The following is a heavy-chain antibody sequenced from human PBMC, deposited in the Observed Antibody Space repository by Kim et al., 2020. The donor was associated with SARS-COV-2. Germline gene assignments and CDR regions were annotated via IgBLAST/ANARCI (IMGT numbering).Heavy chain of an antibody. V-gene: IGHV5-51*01. J-gene: IGHJ4*02. Sequence: SSPAFQGQVTISADQSINTAFLQWSSLRASDTAMYYCARRYYDSSGFEYFDYWGQGTLVTVSS. CDR3: ARRYYDSSGFEYFDY. D-gene: IGHD3-22*01.